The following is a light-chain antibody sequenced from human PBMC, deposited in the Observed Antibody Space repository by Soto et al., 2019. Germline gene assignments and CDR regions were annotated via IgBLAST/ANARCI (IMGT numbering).Light chain of an antibody. J-gene: IGLJ1*01. CDR2: DVA. V-gene: IGLV2-11*01. Sequence: QSVLTQPRSVSGSPGQSVTISCTGTGNDAGAYNYVSWYQQHPGRPPKLMIYDVARWPSGVPDRFSGSKSGNTASLPISALHPEDEADYSCCSSAGGYTHLFGTGHQVTVL. CDR3: CSSAGGYTHL. CDR1: GNDAGAYNY.